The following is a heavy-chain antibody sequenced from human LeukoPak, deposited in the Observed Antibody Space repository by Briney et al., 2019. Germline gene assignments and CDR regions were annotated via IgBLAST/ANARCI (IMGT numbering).Heavy chain of an antibody. CDR3: AKGFARWTQDAFDI. Sequence: ASVKVSCKASGYTFTSYAMHWVRQAPGQRLEWMGWSNAGNGNTKYSQEFQGRVTITRDTSASTAYMELSSLRSEDTAVYYCAKGFARWTQDAFDIWGQGTMVTVSS. D-gene: IGHD3/OR15-3a*01. J-gene: IGHJ3*02. CDR2: SNAGNGNT. V-gene: IGHV1-3*02. CDR1: GYTFTSYA.